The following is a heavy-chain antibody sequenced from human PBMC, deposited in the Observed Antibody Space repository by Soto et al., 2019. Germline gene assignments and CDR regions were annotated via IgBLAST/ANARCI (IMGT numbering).Heavy chain of an antibody. D-gene: IGHD5-12*01. CDR2: IYYSGST. V-gene: IGHV4-61*01. CDR1: GGSVSSGSYY. CDR3: ARVEMATNSDFDY. Sequence: QVQLQESGPGLVKPSETLSLTCTVSGGSVSSGSYYWSWIRQPPGKGLEWIGYIYYSGSTNYNPSLKSRVTISVHTSKNQFSLKLSSVTAADTAVYYCARVEMATNSDFDYWGQGTLVTVSS. J-gene: IGHJ4*02.